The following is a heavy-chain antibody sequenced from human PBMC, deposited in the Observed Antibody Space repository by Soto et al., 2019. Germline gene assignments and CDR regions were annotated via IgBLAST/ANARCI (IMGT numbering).Heavy chain of an antibody. CDR2: ISNTGGST. CDR1: GFIFSTYA. V-gene: IGHV3-23*01. CDR3: AHPRGYGVFDAVDI. Sequence: PGGSLRLSCAASGFIFSTYAMNWVRQAPGKGLECVSAISNTGGSTFYAESVRGRFTISRDNSINTLYLQMTSLRTEDTAVYYCAHPRGYGVFDAVDIWGQGTMVT. D-gene: IGHD4-17*01. J-gene: IGHJ3*02.